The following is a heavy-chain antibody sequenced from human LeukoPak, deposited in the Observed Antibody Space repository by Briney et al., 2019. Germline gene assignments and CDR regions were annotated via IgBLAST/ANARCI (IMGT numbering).Heavy chain of an antibody. CDR3: AREGGLLWFGELPILGMDV. D-gene: IGHD3-10*01. J-gene: IGHJ6*03. Sequence: ASVKVSCKASGHTFTSYYMHWVRQAPGQGLEWMGIINPSGGSTSYAQKFQGRVTMTRGTSTSTVYMELSSLRSEDTAVYYCAREGGLLWFGELPILGMDVWGKGTTVTVSS. CDR1: GHTFTSYY. V-gene: IGHV1-46*01. CDR2: INPSGGST.